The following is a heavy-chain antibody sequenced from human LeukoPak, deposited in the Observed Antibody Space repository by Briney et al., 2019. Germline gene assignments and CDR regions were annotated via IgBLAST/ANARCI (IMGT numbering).Heavy chain of an antibody. D-gene: IGHD3-22*01. CDR2: INHSGST. CDR1: GGSFSGYY. CDR3: ARALERYYYGSSGYLPHFDY. Sequence: SETLSLTCAVYGGSFSGYYWSWIRQPPGKGLEWIGEINHSGSTKYNPSLKSRVTISGDTSKNQFSLKLRSVTAADTAVYYCARALERYYYGSSGYLPHFDYWGQGNLVTVSS. J-gene: IGHJ4*02. V-gene: IGHV4-34*01.